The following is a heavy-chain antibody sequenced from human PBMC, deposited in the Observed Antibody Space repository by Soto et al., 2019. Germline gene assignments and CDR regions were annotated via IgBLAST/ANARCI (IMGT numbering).Heavy chain of an antibody. CDR1: GGSISRSNYY. CDR3: VSRTVTTFNAFDI. J-gene: IGHJ3*02. CDR2: IYYSENT. Sequence: SETLSLTCTVSGGSISRSNYYWGWVRQPPGQGLEWIGSIYYSENTYYNPSLESRVTIYLDTSKNQFSLKLSSVTAADTAVYYCVSRTVTTFNAFDIWGQGTMVTVSS. D-gene: IGHD4-17*01. V-gene: IGHV4-39*01.